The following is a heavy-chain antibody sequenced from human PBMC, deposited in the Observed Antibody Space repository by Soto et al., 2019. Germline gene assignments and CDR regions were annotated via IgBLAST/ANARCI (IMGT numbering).Heavy chain of an antibody. J-gene: IGHJ3*02. D-gene: IGHD5-12*01. CDR2: ISYDGSNK. CDR3: AREDGYNPENAFDI. CDR1: GFTFSSYA. Sequence: GGSLRLSCAASGFTFSSYAMHWVRQAPGKGLEWVAVISYDGSNKYYADSVKGRFTISRDNSKNTLYLQMNSLRAEDTAVYYCAREDGYNPENAFDIWGQGTMVTVSS. V-gene: IGHV3-30-3*01.